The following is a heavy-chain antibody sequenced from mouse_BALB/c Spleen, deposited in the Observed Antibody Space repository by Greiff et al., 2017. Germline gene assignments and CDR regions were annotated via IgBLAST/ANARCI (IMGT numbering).Heavy chain of an antibody. CDR2: IWGDGST. J-gene: IGHJ2*01. D-gene: IGHD2-3*01. CDR1: GFSLTNSG. V-gene: IGHV2-6-6*01. Sequence: VKLVESGPGLVAPSQSLSITCTVSGFSLTNSGVHWVRQSPGKGLEWLGVIWGDGSTNYNSAFKSRLSISKDNSKSQVFLKMNSLQTDDTARYYCAKFDGYYFDYWGQGTTLTVSS. CDR3: AKFDGYYFDY.